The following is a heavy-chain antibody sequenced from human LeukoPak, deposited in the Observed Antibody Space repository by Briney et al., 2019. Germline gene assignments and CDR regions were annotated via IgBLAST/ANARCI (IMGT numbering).Heavy chain of an antibody. J-gene: IGHJ4*02. CDR2: INWNSGSK. V-gene: IGHV3-9*01. D-gene: IGHD3-22*01. CDR1: GFTFDDYA. CDR3: AKDFSSGYYYFDY. Sequence: GGSLRLSCAASGFTFDDYAIHWVRQAPGKGLEWVSGINWNSGSKHYADSVTGRFTISRDNAKNSLYLQMNSLRAEDTALYYCAKDFSSGYYYFDYWGQGTLVTVSS.